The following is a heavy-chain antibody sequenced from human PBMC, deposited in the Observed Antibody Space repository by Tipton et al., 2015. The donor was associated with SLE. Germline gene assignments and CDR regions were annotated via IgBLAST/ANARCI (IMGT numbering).Heavy chain of an antibody. Sequence: TLSLTCTVSGGSISSGGNYWSWLRQHPGKGLEWIGNIYYSGGTYFNPSLKSRVIMAVDTSKNQFSLKLTSVTAAATAVYYCAREQIVVVPPAGNIYSYFMDVWGKGTTVTVSS. J-gene: IGHJ6*03. D-gene: IGHD2-2*01. V-gene: IGHV4-31*03. CDR1: GGSISSGGNY. CDR2: IYYSGGT. CDR3: AREQIVVVPPAGNIYSYFMDV.